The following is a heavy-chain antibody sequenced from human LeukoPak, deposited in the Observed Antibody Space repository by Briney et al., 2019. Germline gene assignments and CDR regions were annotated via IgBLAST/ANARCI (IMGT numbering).Heavy chain of an antibody. CDR1: GGSISSYY. CDR3: ARHCEPWTLDAFDI. CDR2: IYYSGST. D-gene: IGHD3/OR15-3a*01. J-gene: IGHJ3*02. V-gene: IGHV4-59*08. Sequence: PSETLSLTCTVSGGSISSYYWSWIRQPPGKGLEWIGYIYYSGSTNYNPSLKSRVTISVDTSKNVFSLKLTSVTAADTAMYFCARHCEPWTLDAFDIWGQGTLVAVSS.